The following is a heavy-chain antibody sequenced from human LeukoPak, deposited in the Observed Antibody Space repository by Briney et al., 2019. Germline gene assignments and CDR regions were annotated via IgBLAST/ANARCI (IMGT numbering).Heavy chain of an antibody. J-gene: IGHJ4*02. V-gene: IGHV4-34*01. CDR1: GGSFSGYY. CDR2: IYYSGSS. D-gene: IGHD3-10*01. CDR3: ARSGWFGEASML. Sequence: SETLSLTCAVYGGSFSGYYWSWIRQPPGKGLECIGSIYYSGSSYYNPSLKSRVTISVDTSKNQFSLKLSSVTAADTAVYYCARSGWFGEASMLWGQGTLVTVSS.